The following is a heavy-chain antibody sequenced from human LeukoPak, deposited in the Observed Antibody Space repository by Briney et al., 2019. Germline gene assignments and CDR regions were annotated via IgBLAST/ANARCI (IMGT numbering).Heavy chain of an antibody. CDR2: INPNSGGT. CDR1: GYTFTGYY. J-gene: IGHJ5*02. CDR3: ARDNVVPAGISSNWFGP. D-gene: IGHD2-2*01. Sequence: GASVKVSCKASGYTFTGYYMHWVRQAPGQGLEWMGWINPNSGGTNYAQKFQGRVTMTRDTSISTAYMELSRLRSDDTAVYYCARDNVVPAGISSNWFGPWGQGTLVTVSS. V-gene: IGHV1-2*02.